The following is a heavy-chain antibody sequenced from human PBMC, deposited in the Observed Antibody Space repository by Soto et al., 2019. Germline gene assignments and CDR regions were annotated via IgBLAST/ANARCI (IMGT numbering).Heavy chain of an antibody. CDR3: ARAGRGYDYGYYYYYMDV. V-gene: IGHV4-4*02. D-gene: IGHD5-12*01. Sequence: SETLSLTCAVSSGSISSSNWWSWVRQPPGKGLEWIGEIYHSGSTNYNPSLKGRVTISVDKSKNQFSLKLSSVTAADTAVYYCARAGRGYDYGYYYYYMDVWGKGTTVTVSS. CDR2: IYHSGST. CDR1: SGSISSSNW. J-gene: IGHJ6*03.